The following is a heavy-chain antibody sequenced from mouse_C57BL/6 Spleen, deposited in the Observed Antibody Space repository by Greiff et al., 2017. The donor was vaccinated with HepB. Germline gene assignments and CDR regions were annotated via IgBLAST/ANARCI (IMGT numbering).Heavy chain of an antibody. CDR2: IDPSDSYT. CDR3: ARSEGHDYAWFAY. CDR1: GYTFTSYW. Sequence: QVQLQQPGAELVRPGTSVKLSCKASGYTFTSYWMHWVKQRPGQGLAWIGVIDPSDSYTNYNQKFKGKATLTVDTSSSTAYMQLSSLASEDSAVYYCARSEGHDYAWFAYWGQVTLVTVSA. V-gene: IGHV1-59*01. D-gene: IGHD2-4*01. J-gene: IGHJ3*01.